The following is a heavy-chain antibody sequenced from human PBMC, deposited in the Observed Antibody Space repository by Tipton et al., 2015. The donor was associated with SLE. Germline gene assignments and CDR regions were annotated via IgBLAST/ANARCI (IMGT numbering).Heavy chain of an antibody. J-gene: IGHJ4*02. V-gene: IGHV3-23*01. D-gene: IGHD6-19*01. Sequence: GSLRLSCTASGFTLFNSAMAWVRQAQGKGLEWVSGISSTGSTIYYADSVKGRFTISRDNSKNTLYLQMDSLSAEDTAVYYCAKDGIMSSNSGWGFDYWGQGTLVTVSS. CDR3: AKDGIMSSNSGWGFDY. CDR2: ISSTGSTI. CDR1: GFTLFNSA.